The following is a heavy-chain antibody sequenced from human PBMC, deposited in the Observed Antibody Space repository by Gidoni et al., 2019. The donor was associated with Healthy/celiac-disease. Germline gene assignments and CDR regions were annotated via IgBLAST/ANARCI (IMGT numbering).Heavy chain of an antibody. J-gene: IGHJ4*02. CDR2: ISSSSSYI. D-gene: IGHD6-6*01. V-gene: IGHV3-21*04. CDR3: ERDSGGGGKQYSSY. CDR1: GFTFSSYS. Sequence: EVQLVESEGGLVKPGGSLRLSCAASGFTFSSYSMNWVRKAPGKGLEWASSISSSSSYIYYADSGNGQFTIYRENAKNSLYLQMKSLRAGDRVGYYCERDSGGGGKQYSSYWGQGTLVTVSS.